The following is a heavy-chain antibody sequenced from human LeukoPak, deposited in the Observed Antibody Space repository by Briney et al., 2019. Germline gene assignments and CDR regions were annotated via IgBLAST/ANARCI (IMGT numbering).Heavy chain of an antibody. CDR2: INHNSGGT. J-gene: IGHJ6*02. CDR1: GYTFTGYY. V-gene: IGHV1-2*02. CDR3: ARRGDIVVVVAANYGMDV. Sequence: ASVKVSCKASGYTFTGYYMHWVRQAPGQGLEWMGWINHNSGGTNYAQKFQGRVTMTRDTSISTAYMELSRLRSDDTAVYYCARRGDIVVVVAANYGMDVWGQGTTVTVSS. D-gene: IGHD2-15*01.